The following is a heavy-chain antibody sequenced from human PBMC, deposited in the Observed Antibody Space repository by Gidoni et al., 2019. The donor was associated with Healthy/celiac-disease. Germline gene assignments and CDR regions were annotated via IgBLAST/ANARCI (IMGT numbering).Heavy chain of an antibody. V-gene: IGHV3-30-3*01. D-gene: IGHD3-3*01. Sequence: QVQLVESGGGVVQPGRSLRLSCAASGFTFSSYAMHWVRQAPGKGLEWVAVISYDGSNKYYADSVKGRFTISRDNSKNTLYLQMNSLRAEDTAVYYCARAPEPVWLLSPFDYWGQGTLVTVSS. CDR2: ISYDGSNK. CDR3: ARAPEPVWLLSPFDY. J-gene: IGHJ4*02. CDR1: GFTFSSYA.